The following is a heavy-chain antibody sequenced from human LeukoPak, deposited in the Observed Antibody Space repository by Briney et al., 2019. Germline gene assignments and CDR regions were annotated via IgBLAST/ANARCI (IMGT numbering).Heavy chain of an antibody. D-gene: IGHD5-24*01. CDR1: GFTFSDYY. CDR3: ARDSREMATISWAHYYYYYMDV. CDR2: ISSSGSTI. J-gene: IGHJ6*03. V-gene: IGHV3-11*04. Sequence: PGGSLRLSCAASGFTFSDYYMSWIRQAPGKGLEWVSYISSSGSTIYYADSVKGRFTISRDNAKNSLYLQMNSLRAEDTAVYYCARDSREMATISWAHYYYYYMDVWGKGTTVTVSS.